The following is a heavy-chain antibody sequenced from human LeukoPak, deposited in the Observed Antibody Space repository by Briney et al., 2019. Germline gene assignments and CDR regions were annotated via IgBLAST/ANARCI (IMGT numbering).Heavy chain of an antibody. CDR3: AKDLSKVTTIASDY. D-gene: IGHD4-17*01. V-gene: IGHV3-9*01. CDR2: ISWNSGSI. CDR1: GFTFDDYA. Sequence: GGSLRLSCAASGFTFDDYAMHWVRQAPGKGLEWVSGISWNSGSIGYADSVKGRFTISRDNAKNSLYLQMNSPRAEDTALYYCAKDLSKVTTIASDYWGQGTLVTVSS. J-gene: IGHJ4*02.